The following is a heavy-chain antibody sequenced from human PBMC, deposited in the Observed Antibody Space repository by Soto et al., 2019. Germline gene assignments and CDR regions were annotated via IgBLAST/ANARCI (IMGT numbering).Heavy chain of an antibody. V-gene: IGHV1-58*01. CDR2: IVVGSGNT. CDR1: GFTFTSSA. Sequence: SVKVSCKASGFTFTSSAVQWVRQARGQRLEWIGWIVVGSGNTNYAQKFQERVTITRDMSTSTAYMELSSLRSEDTAVYYCAADHAFYYDSSGYSFDYWGQGTLVTVSS. D-gene: IGHD3-22*01. CDR3: AADHAFYYDSSGYSFDY. J-gene: IGHJ4*02.